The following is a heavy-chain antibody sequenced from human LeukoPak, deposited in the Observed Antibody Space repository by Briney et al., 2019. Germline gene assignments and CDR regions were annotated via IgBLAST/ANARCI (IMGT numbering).Heavy chain of an antibody. CDR1: GYTFTGYY. D-gene: IGHD2-2*01. J-gene: IGHJ4*02. Sequence: ASVKVSCKASGYTFTGYYMHWVRQAPGKGLEWMGGFDPEDGETIYAQKFQGRVTMTEDTSTDTAYMELSSLRSEDTAVYYCATLGEGLYCSSTSCYVYWGQGTLVTVSS. CDR3: ATLGEGLYCSSTSCYVY. V-gene: IGHV1-24*01. CDR2: FDPEDGET.